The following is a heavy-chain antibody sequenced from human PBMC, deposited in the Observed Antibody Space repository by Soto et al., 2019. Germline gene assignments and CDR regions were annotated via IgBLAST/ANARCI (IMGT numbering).Heavy chain of an antibody. D-gene: IGHD4-17*01. CDR3: ASRTVRVYYYYCMDV. CDR2: LNAGNGNT. V-gene: IGHV1-3*05. Sequence: QVQLVQSGAEEKKPGASVKVSCKASGYTFTSYAMHWVRKAPGQRLEWMGWLNAGNGNTKYSQKFQGRVTITRDTSASTAYMELSSLRSEDTALYYCASRTVRVYYYYCMDVWGQGTTVTVSS. CDR1: GYTFTSYA. J-gene: IGHJ6*02.